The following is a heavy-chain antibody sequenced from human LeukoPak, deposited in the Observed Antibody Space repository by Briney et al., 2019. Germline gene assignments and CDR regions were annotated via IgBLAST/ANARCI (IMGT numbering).Heavy chain of an antibody. V-gene: IGHV4-39*07. J-gene: IGHJ4*02. CDR1: GGSINSGSYY. Sequence: SETLSLTCSVSGGSINSGSYYWGWIRQPPGKGLEWIGSIYYTGSTYCNPSLKSRVTISVDTSKNQFSLKLSSVTAADTAVYYCARARTIYDFWSGYYRHWSQGTLVTVSS. D-gene: IGHD3-3*01. CDR3: ARARTIYDFWSGYYRH. CDR2: IYYTGST.